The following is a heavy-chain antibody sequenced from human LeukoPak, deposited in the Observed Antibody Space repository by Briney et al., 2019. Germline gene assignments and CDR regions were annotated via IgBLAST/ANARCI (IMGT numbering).Heavy chain of an antibody. CDR1: GFTVSSNY. CDR2: IYSGGST. V-gene: IGHV3-53*01. Sequence: GGSLRLSCAASGFTVSSNYMSWVCQAPGKGLEWVSVIYSGGSTYYADSVKGRFTISRDNSKNTLYLQMNSLRAEDTAVYYCARETYDSSGSMNWGQGPLVTVSS. D-gene: IGHD3-22*01. CDR3: ARETYDSSGSMN. J-gene: IGHJ4*02.